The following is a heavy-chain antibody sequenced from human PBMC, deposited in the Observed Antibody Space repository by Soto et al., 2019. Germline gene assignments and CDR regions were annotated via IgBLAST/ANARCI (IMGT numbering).Heavy chain of an antibody. D-gene: IGHD6-19*01. V-gene: IGHV3-53*01. CDR2: LYTGGNT. CDR1: GFTVTNNY. Sequence: PGGSLRLSCAASGFTVTNNYMSWVRQAPGKGLEWVSILYTGGNTYYTDSVKGRFTISRDNSNNTLYLQMNSLRAEDTAVYYCARLSRGWLFDFWGQGTLVTVSS. CDR3: ARLSRGWLFDF. J-gene: IGHJ4*02.